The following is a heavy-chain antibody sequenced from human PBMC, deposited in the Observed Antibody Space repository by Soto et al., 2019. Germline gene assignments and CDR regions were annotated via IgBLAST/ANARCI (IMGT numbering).Heavy chain of an antibody. CDR1: GFTFSSYG. CDR2: IWYDGSNK. Sequence: GGSLRLSCAASGFTFSSYGMHWVRQAPGKGLEWVAVIWYDGSNKYCADSVKGRFTISRDNSKNTLYLQMNSLRAEDTAVYYCARDRLGYCSGGSCRYNWFDPWGQGTLVTVSS. J-gene: IGHJ5*02. V-gene: IGHV3-33*01. CDR3: ARDRLGYCSGGSCRYNWFDP. D-gene: IGHD2-15*01.